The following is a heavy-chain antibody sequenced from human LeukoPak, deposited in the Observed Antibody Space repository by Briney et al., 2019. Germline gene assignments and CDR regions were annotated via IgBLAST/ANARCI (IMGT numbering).Heavy chain of an antibody. V-gene: IGHV3-23*01. D-gene: IGHD4-17*01. J-gene: IGHJ4*02. Sequence: GGSLRLSCAASGFTFSSYAMTWVRQAPGKGLEWVSTISGSGGSTNYTDSVKGRFTISRDNSQNTLYLQMNSLRAEDTAVYYCAPRPTVTIDYWGQGTLVTVSS. CDR3: APRPTVTIDY. CDR2: ISGSGGST. CDR1: GFTFSSYA.